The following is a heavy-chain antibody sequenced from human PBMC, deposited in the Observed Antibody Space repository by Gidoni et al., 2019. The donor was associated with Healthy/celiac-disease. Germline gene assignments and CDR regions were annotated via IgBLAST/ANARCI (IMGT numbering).Heavy chain of an antibody. CDR3: AKDIALATQLSTHTSIAVAGPFDY. D-gene: IGHD6-19*01. J-gene: IGHJ4*02. CDR1: GFTFDDYA. V-gene: IGHV3-9*01. CDR2: ISWNSGSI. Sequence: EVQLVESGGGLVQPGRSLILSCAASGFTFDDYAMHWFRPAPGKGLEWVSGISWNSGSIGYADSVKGRFTISRDNAKNSLYLQMNSLRAEDTALYYCAKDIALATQLSTHTSIAVAGPFDYWGQGTLVTVSS.